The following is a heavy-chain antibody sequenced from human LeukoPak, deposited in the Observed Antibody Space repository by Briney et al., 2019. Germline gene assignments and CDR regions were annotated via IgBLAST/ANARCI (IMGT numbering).Heavy chain of an antibody. V-gene: IGHV3-21*01. CDR2: ISSSSSYI. J-gene: IGHJ4*02. CDR1: GFTFSSYS. D-gene: IGHD3-10*01. CDR3: ARDGTLRGEFDY. Sequence: GGSLRLSCAASGFTFSSYSMNWVRQAPGKGLEWVSSISSSSSYIYYADSVKGRFTISRDNAKNSLYLQMNSLRAEDTAVYYCARDGTLRGEFDYWGQGTLVTVSS.